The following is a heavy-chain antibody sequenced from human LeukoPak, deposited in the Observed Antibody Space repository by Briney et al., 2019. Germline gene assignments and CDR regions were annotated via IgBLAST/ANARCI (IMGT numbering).Heavy chain of an antibody. Sequence: GGSLRLSCAASVFTFSSYGMHWVRQAPGKGLGWVAVISYDGSNKYYADSVKGRFTISRDNSKNTLYLQMNSLRAEDTAVYYCAKLYDILTGLELDYWGQGTLVTVSS. V-gene: IGHV3-30*18. CDR2: ISYDGSNK. D-gene: IGHD3-9*01. CDR3: AKLYDILTGLELDY. CDR1: VFTFSSYG. J-gene: IGHJ4*02.